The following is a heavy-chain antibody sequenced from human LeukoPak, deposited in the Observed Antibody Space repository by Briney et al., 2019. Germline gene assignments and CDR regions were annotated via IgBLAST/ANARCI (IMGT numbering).Heavy chain of an antibody. D-gene: IGHD5-18*01. CDR2: IYSSGST. CDR3: ARSEYSYGADAFDI. V-gene: IGHV4-61*02. Sequence: SETLSLTCTVSGDSISTLNYYWSWIRQPAGKGLEWIGRIYSSGSTNYNPSLKSRVTISVDTSKNQFSLKLSSVTAADTAVYYCARSEYSYGADAFDIWGQGTMVTVSS. CDR1: GDSISTLNYY. J-gene: IGHJ3*02.